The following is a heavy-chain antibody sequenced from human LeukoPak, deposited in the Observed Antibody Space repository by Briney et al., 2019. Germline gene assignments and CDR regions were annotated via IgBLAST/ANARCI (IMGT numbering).Heavy chain of an antibody. CDR2: INWNGDST. J-gene: IGHJ5*02. D-gene: IGHD5-18*01. Sequence: GGSLRLSCAASGFTFDDYGMSWVRHGPGKGLEWVSGINWNGDSTVYAESLKGRFTISRDNAKNSLYLQMNSLRAEDTALYYCARDYRDTAMVTWFDPWGQGTLVTVSS. V-gene: IGHV3-20*04. CDR1: GFTFDDYG. CDR3: ARDYRDTAMVTWFDP.